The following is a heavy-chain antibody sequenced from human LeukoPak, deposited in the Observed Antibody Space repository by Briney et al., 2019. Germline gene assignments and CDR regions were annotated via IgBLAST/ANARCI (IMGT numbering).Heavy chain of an antibody. V-gene: IGHV4-39*01. D-gene: IGHD3-22*01. J-gene: IGHJ4*02. Sequence: SETLSLTCTVSGGSISSSSYYWGWIRQPPGKGLEWIGSIYYSVSTYYNPSLKSRVTISVDTSKNQFSLKLSSVTAADTAVYYCARYDSSGYPDYWGQGTLVTVSS. CDR1: GGSISSSSYY. CDR3: ARYDSSGYPDY. CDR2: IYYSVST.